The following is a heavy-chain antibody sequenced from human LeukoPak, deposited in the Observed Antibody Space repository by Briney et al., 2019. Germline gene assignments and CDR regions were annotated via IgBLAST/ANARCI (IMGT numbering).Heavy chain of an antibody. J-gene: IGHJ4*02. Sequence: SETLSLTCTVSGGPISSHYWSWIRQTPGKGLEWIGQINYSGSTYYNPSLKSRVTMSVDTSKNQFSLKLSSVTAADTAVYYCARGLSGYSAYDYWGQGALVTVSS. CDR1: GGPISSHY. CDR2: INYSGST. CDR3: ARGLSGYSAYDY. D-gene: IGHD5-12*01. V-gene: IGHV4-59*11.